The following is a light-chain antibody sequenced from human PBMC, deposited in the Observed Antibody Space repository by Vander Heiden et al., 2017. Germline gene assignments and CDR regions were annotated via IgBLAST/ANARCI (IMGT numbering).Light chain of an antibody. Sequence: QSALTQPRSVSGSPGQSVTISYTGTSSDVGRYNYISWYQQHPGKARKLMFDDVSKRPAGVADRFSGYKSGNTASLTISGLQAEEEADYYCCSDAGSYTWVFGGGTKLTVL. CDR3: CSDAGSYTWV. V-gene: IGLV2-11*01. CDR2: DVS. J-gene: IGLJ3*02. CDR1: SSDVGRYNY.